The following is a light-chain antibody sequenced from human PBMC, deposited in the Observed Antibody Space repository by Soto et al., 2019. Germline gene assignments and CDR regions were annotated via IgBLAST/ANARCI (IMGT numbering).Light chain of an antibody. CDR1: QSISSY. CDR3: HQVNDWPRGT. CDR2: GAS. J-gene: IGKJ1*01. V-gene: IGKV3-15*01. Sequence: EIVMTQSPATLSVSPGERATLSCRASQSISSYLAWYQQKPGRAPRLLIYGASTRATDIPARFSGGGSGTEFTLTINSLQSEDVAVYYCHQVNDWPRGTFGQGTKMEVK.